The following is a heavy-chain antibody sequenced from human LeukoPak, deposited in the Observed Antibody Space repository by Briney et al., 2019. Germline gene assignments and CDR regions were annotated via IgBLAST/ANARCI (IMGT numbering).Heavy chain of an antibody. D-gene: IGHD3-9*01. CDR1: GGSISSSSYY. CDR2: IDHGGIT. CDR3: AGGLYHDLLTGYYKGDYYYYGMDV. V-gene: IGHV4-39*07. J-gene: IGHJ6*02. Sequence: SETLSLTCTVSGGSISSSSYYWGWIRQPPGKGLEWIGEIDHGGITNYNPSLLSRVTISLDTSSKQFSLRLTSVTAADTAMYFCAGGLYHDLLTGYYKGDYYYYGMDVWGQGTAVTVSS.